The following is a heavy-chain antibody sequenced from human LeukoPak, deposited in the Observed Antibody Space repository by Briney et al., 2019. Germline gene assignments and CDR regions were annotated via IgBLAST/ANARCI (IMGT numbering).Heavy chain of an antibody. D-gene: IGHD6-13*01. V-gene: IGHV1-18*01. Sequence: GASVKVSCKASGYTFTSYGISWVRQAPGRGLEWMGWISAYNGNTNYAQKLQGRVTMTTDTSTSTAYMELRSLRSDDTAVYYCARVYGIAAAGEGAYWGQETLVTVSS. CDR2: ISAYNGNT. J-gene: IGHJ4*02. CDR1: GYTFTSYG. CDR3: ARVYGIAAAGEGAY.